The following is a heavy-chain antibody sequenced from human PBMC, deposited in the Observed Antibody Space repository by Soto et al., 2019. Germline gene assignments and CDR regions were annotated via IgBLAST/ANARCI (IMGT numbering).Heavy chain of an antibody. Sequence: ASVKVSCKASGYTFTSYGISWVRQAPGQGLEWMGWISAYNGNTNYAQKLQGRVTMTTDTSTSTAYMELRSLRSDDTAVYYCARDGKGITIFGVVIDNWFDPWGQGTLVT. CDR3: ARDGKGITIFGVVIDNWFDP. J-gene: IGHJ5*02. D-gene: IGHD3-3*01. CDR2: ISAYNGNT. CDR1: GYTFTSYG. V-gene: IGHV1-18*01.